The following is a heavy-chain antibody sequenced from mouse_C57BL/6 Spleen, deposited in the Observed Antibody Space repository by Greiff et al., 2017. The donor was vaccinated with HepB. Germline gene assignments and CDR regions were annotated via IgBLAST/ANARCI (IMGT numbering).Heavy chain of an antibody. J-gene: IGHJ3*01. Sequence: VQLQQPGAELVRPGSSVKLSCKASGYTFTSYWMDWVKQRPGQGLEWIGNIYPSDSETHYNQKFKDKATLTVDKSSSTAYMQLSSLTSEDSAVYYCARWKTAQATGGFAYWGQGTLVTVSA. CDR2: IYPSDSET. D-gene: IGHD3-2*02. CDR3: ARWKTAQATGGFAY. CDR1: GYTFTSYW. V-gene: IGHV1-61*01.